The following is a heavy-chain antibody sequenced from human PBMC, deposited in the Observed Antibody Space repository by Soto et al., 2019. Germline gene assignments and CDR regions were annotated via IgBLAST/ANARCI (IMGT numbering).Heavy chain of an antibody. Sequence: QVQLVESGGGVVQPGRSLRLSCAASGFTFSSYAMHWVRQAPGKGLEWVAVISYDGSNKYYADSVKGRFTISRDNSKNTLYLQMNSLRAEDTAVYYCARESGSGPLDYWGQGTLVTVSS. V-gene: IGHV3-30-3*01. CDR3: ARESGSGPLDY. CDR1: GFTFSSYA. D-gene: IGHD3-10*01. J-gene: IGHJ4*02. CDR2: ISYDGSNK.